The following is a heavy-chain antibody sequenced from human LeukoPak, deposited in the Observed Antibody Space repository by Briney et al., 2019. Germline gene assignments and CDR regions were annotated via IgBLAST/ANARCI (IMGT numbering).Heavy chain of an antibody. V-gene: IGHV1-2*02. D-gene: IGHD3-22*01. Sequence: ASVKVSCKASGYTFTGYYMHWVRQAPGQGLEWMGWINPNSGGTNYAQKFQGRVTMTRDTSISTAYMELSRLRSDDTAVYYCARVGYYYDSSGYNGFDYWGQGTLVTVSS. J-gene: IGHJ4*02. CDR1: GYTFTGYY. CDR3: ARVGYYYDSSGYNGFDY. CDR2: INPNSGGT.